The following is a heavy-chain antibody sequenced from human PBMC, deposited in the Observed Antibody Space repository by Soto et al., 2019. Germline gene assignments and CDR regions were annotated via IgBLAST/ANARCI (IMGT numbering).Heavy chain of an antibody. Sequence: GGSLRLSCAASGFTFSSYSMNWVRQAPGKGLEWVSYISSSSSTIYYADSVKGRFTISRDNAKNSLYLQMNSLRAEDTAVYYCARDAAYCSSTSCSDYFDYWGQGTLVTVSS. J-gene: IGHJ4*02. CDR1: GFTFSSYS. D-gene: IGHD2-2*01. V-gene: IGHV3-48*01. CDR2: ISSSSSTI. CDR3: ARDAAYCSSTSCSDYFDY.